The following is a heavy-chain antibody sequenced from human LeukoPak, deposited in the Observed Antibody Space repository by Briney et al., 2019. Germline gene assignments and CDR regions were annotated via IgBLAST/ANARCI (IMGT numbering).Heavy chain of an antibody. CDR3: ARKYYYDSSGWTRAFDI. V-gene: IGHV1-69*13. J-gene: IGHJ3*02. D-gene: IGHD3-22*01. Sequence: ASVKVSCKASGGTFSSYAISWVRQAPGQGLEWMGGIIPIFGTANYAQKFQGRVTITADESTSTAYMELSSLRSEDTAVYYCARKYYYDSSGWTRAFDIWGQGTMVTVSS. CDR2: IIPIFGTA. CDR1: GGTFSSYA.